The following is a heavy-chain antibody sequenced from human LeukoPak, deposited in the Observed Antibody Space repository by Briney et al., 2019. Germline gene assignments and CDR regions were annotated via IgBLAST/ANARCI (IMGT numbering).Heavy chain of an antibody. J-gene: IGHJ4*02. Sequence: PSGTLSLTCAVSGDSISNSNWWSWVRQSPGKGLEWVGEISDSGNINYNPSLKSRVNISMDKSKNHFSLRLSSITAADTAVYYCARAVAATSGRFSLGYWGQGTLVTVSS. CDR1: GDSISNSNW. D-gene: IGHD6-19*01. V-gene: IGHV4-4*02. CDR2: ISDSGNI. CDR3: ARAVAATSGRFSLGY.